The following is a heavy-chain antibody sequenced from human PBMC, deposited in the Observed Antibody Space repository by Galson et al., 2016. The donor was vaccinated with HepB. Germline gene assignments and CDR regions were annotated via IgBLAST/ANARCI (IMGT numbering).Heavy chain of an antibody. D-gene: IGHD3-22*01. CDR3: ARGPTPYYYDSSGPFDY. CDR2: INVVRGDT. J-gene: IGHJ4*02. Sequence: SVKVSCKASGYTFTSYSMHWVRQAPGQRLEWMGWINVVRGDTRYSQDFQVRVTITRDTSASTAYMELSSLRSEDTAVYYCARGPTPYYYDSSGPFDYWSQGTLVTVSS. V-gene: IGHV1-3*03. CDR1: GYTFTSYS.